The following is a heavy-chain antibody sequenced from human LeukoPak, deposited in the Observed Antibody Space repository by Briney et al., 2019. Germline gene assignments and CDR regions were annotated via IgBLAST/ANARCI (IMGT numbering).Heavy chain of an antibody. V-gene: IGHV3-15*01. D-gene: IGHD1-26*01. Sequence: SGGSLRLSCAASGFTFTNAWMTWVRQAPGKGLEWVGRIKGKVDDGATDYAAPVKGRFTISRDDSKNTLYLQMNSLKAEDAAVYFCATNRQSVGANAFHYWGQGTLVTVSS. J-gene: IGHJ4*02. CDR1: GFTFTNAW. CDR2: IKGKVDDGAT. CDR3: ATNRQSVGANAFHY.